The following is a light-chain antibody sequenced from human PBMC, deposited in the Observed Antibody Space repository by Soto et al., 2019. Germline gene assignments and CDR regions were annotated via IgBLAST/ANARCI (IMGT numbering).Light chain of an antibody. Sequence: QSAPTQPPSASGSPGQSVTIPCTGTSSDVGDYNYVSWYQQHPGKVPKLLIYEVSKRPSGVPDRFSGSKSGNTASLTVSGLQAEDEADYYCSSFVGSPVVFGGGTNSPS. CDR3: SSFVGSPVV. J-gene: IGLJ2*01. CDR2: EVS. CDR1: SSDVGDYNY. V-gene: IGLV2-8*01.